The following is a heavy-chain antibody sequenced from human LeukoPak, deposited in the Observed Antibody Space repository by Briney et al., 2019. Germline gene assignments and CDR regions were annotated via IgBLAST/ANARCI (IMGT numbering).Heavy chain of an antibody. Sequence: GGSLRLSCAASGFTFSSYWMSWVRQAPGKGLEWVANIKQDGSEKYYVDSVKGRFTISRDNAKNSLYLQMNSLRAEHAAVYYCARESFTSGSGSYYLDYWGQGTLVTVSS. CDR1: GFTFSSYW. CDR3: ARESFTSGSGSYYLDY. CDR2: IKQDGSEK. D-gene: IGHD3-10*01. J-gene: IGHJ4*02. V-gene: IGHV3-7*03.